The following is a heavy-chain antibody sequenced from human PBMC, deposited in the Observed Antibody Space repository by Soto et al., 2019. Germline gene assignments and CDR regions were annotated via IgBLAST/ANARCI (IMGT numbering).Heavy chain of an antibody. Sequence: GGSLRLSCAASGFTFSSYAMSWVRQAPGKGLEWVSIITSDGRTYYADSVKGRFTISRDNSKNTVYLQMNSLRAEDTAVYYCAKDYSPVTNDPLSVVLFDYWGQGALVPVSS. J-gene: IGHJ4*02. D-gene: IGHD4-17*01. CDR3: AKDYSPVTNDPLSVVLFDY. CDR1: GFTFSSYA. CDR2: ITSDGRT. V-gene: IGHV3-23*01.